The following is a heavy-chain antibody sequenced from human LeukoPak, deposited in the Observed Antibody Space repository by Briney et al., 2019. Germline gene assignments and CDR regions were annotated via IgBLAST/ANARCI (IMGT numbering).Heavy chain of an antibody. CDR1: GGSFSGYC. V-gene: IGHV4-34*01. J-gene: IGHJ5*02. CDR2: INHSGST. D-gene: IGHD5-18*01. CDR3: ARGVNTAMTPLRFDP. Sequence: SETLSLTCAVYGGSFSGYCWSWIRQPPGKGLEWIGEINHSGSTNYNPSLKSRVTISVDTSKNQFSLKLSSVTAADTAVYYCARGVNTAMTPLRFDPWGQGTLVTVSS.